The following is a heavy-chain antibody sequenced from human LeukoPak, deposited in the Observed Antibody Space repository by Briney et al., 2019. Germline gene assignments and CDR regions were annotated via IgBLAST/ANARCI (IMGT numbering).Heavy chain of an antibody. CDR2: ISGSGGST. CDR3: AKGTYSSSPRDY. V-gene: IGHV3-23*01. CDR1: GFTFSSCA. J-gene: IGHJ4*02. Sequence: GGSLRLSCAASGFTFSSCAMSWVRQAPGKGLEWVSAISGSGGSTYYAGSVQGRFTIPRDNSKNTLFLPMNSLRAEDTAVYYCAKGTYSSSPRDYWGQGTLVTVSS. D-gene: IGHD6-6*01.